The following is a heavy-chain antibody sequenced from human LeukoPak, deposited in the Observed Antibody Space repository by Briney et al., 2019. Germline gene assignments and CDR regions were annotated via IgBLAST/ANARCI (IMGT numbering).Heavy chain of an antibody. D-gene: IGHD3-10*01. CDR1: GFTFSSYW. V-gene: IGHV3-7*03. CDR2: IKQDGSEK. J-gene: IGHJ4*02. CDR3: VGFGEQFDY. Sequence: GGSLRLSCAAFGFTFSSYWMSWVRQAPGKGLEWVANIKQDGSEKYYVDSVKGRFTISRDNAKNSLYLQMNSLRAEDTAVYYCVGFGEQFDYWGQGTLVTVSS.